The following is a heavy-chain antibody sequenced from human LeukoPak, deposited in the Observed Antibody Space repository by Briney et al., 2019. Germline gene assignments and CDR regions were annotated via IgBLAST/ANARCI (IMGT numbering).Heavy chain of an antibody. J-gene: IGHJ4*02. Sequence: PSETRSLTCTVAGGSISSYYWSWIRQPPGKGLEWIGYIYYSGSTNYNPSLKRRVTISVDTSKNQFSLKLSSVTAADTAVYYCARASGEVWGYFDYWGQGTLVTVSS. CDR2: IYYSGST. CDR3: ARASGEVWGYFDY. D-gene: IGHD3-16*01. CDR1: GGSISSYY. V-gene: IGHV4-59*01.